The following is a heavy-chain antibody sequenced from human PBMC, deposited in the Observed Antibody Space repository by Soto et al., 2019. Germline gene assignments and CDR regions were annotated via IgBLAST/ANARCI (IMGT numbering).Heavy chain of an antibody. V-gene: IGHV4-31*03. CDR1: GGSISSGGYY. CDR2: IYYSGST. J-gene: IGHJ4*02. Sequence: SETLSLTCTVSGGSISSGGYYWSWIRQHPGKGLEWIGYIYYSGSTDYNPSLKSRVTISVDTSKNQFSLKLSSVTAADTAVYYCARGGFTYDSSGYSIYYFDYWGQGTMVTVSS. CDR3: ARGGFTYDSSGYSIYYFDY. D-gene: IGHD3-22*01.